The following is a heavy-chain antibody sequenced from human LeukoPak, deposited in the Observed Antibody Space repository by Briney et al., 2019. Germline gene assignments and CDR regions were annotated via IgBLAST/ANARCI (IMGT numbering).Heavy chain of an antibody. CDR1: GFTFSSYS. D-gene: IGHD3-10*01. CDR2: ISSSSSYI. Sequence: GGSLRLSCAASGFTFSSYSMNWVRQAPGKGLEWVSSISSSSSYIYYADSVKGRFTISRDNAKNSLYLQMNSLRAEDTAVYYCARGITPRGMDVWGQGTTVTVSS. CDR3: ARGITPRGMDV. V-gene: IGHV3-21*01. J-gene: IGHJ6*02.